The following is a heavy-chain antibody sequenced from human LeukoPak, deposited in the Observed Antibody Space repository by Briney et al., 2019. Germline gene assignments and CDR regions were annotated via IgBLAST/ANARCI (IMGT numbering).Heavy chain of an antibody. J-gene: IGHJ4*02. CDR1: GFTFSNYG. CDR2: ISANGGNT. V-gene: IGHV3-23*01. D-gene: IGHD4-11*01. CDR3: AKGRASRLPFDY. Sequence: GGSLRLSCAASGFTFSNYGMNWVRQAPGKGLEWVTAISANGGNTYYADSVKGRFTISRDNSKDTLSLQMNSLRAEDTAVYYCAKGRASRLPFDYWGQGTLVTVSS.